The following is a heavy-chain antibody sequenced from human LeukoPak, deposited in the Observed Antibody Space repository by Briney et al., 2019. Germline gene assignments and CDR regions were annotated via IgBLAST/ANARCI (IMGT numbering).Heavy chain of an antibody. CDR2: MYYSGST. Sequence: PSETLSLTCIVSGASLSSSSYYWGWIRQPPGKGLEWIGSMYYSGSTEYNPSLKSRVTISVDTSKNQFSLKLSSVTAADTAVYYCARVNSGSYDDPVFDYWGQGTLVTVSS. CDR1: GASLSSSSYY. D-gene: IGHD1-26*01. V-gene: IGHV4-39*07. CDR3: ARVNSGSYDDPVFDY. J-gene: IGHJ4*02.